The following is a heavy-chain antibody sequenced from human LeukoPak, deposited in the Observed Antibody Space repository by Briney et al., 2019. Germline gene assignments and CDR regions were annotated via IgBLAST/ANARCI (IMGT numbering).Heavy chain of an antibody. V-gene: IGHV3-9*01. CDR2: INWNTGSI. CDR3: AKDTRAIVGGIHNSFDV. D-gene: IGHD1-26*01. J-gene: IGHJ3*01. CDR1: GFTFDDYA. Sequence: GGSLRLSCAASGFTFDDYAMHWVRQSPGKGLEWVSGINWNTGSIDYADSVKGRFTISRDNAKNSLYLQMNSLRSEDTALYYCAKDTRAIVGGIHNSFDVRGQGTMVTVSS.